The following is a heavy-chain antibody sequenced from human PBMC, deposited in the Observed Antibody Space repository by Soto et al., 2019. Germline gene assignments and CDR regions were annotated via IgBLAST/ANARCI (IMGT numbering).Heavy chain of an antibody. Sequence: TGTLSLTCSVSGGSVSNKTYDWSWIRQPPGKRLEWIGYVYYSGTTNYNPSLKSRVTISVDLSKNQFSLRLSSVTTADTALYYCARTTAVPNTLRSRYFFDYWGQGTLVTVS. CDR1: GGSVSNKTYD. CDR2: VYYSGTT. CDR3: ARTTAVPNTLRSRYFFDY. D-gene: IGHD4-17*01. J-gene: IGHJ4*02. V-gene: IGHV4-61*01.